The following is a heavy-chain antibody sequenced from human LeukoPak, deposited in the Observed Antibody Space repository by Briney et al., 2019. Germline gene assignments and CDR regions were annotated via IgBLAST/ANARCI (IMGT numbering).Heavy chain of an antibody. Sequence: PGGSLRLSCAASGFTFSSYSMNWVRQAPGKGLEWVSSISSSSSYIYYADSVKGRFTISRDNAKNSLYLQMNSLRAEDTAVYYCARVISRTTVVTPEAFDIWGQGTMVTVSS. CDR2: ISSSSSYI. D-gene: IGHD4-23*01. V-gene: IGHV3-21*01. CDR1: GFTFSSYS. J-gene: IGHJ3*02. CDR3: ARVISRTTVVTPEAFDI.